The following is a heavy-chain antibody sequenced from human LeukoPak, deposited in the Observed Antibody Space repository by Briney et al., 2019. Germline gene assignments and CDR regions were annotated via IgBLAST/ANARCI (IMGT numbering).Heavy chain of an antibody. D-gene: IGHD3-3*01. CDR2: ISGSGGST. V-gene: IGHV3-23*01. Sequence: GGSLRLSCAASGFTFSSYAMSWVRQAPGEGLEWVSAISGSGGSTYYADSVKGRFTISRDNSKNTLYLQMNSLRAEDTAVYYCAKDQYWIFGVVLDDAFDIWGQGTMVTVSS. J-gene: IGHJ3*02. CDR1: GFTFSSYA. CDR3: AKDQYWIFGVVLDDAFDI.